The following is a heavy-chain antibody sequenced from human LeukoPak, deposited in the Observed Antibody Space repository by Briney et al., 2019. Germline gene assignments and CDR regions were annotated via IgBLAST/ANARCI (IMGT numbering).Heavy chain of an antibody. Sequence: GWPVRLSCAASGFLFSSYGIHWVRQAPGKGLEWVAFIRYDGSNKYYADSVKGRFTISRDNSRNTLYLEMNSLRAEDTAVYYCAKDLEVGATTWNFDLWGRGTLVTVSS. CDR3: AKDLEVGATTWNFDL. CDR2: IRYDGSNK. CDR1: GFLFSSYG. J-gene: IGHJ2*01. D-gene: IGHD1-26*01. V-gene: IGHV3-30*02.